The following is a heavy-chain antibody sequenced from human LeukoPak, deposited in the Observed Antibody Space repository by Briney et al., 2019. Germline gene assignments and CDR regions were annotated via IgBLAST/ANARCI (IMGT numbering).Heavy chain of an antibody. V-gene: IGHV3-64*01. CDR3: ARVKAGATISDFYSYYMDV. Sequence: GGSLRLSCAASGFTFSNYTMRWVRQAPGKRLEFVSAITSSGGNIHYANSVKGRFTISRDNSKNSLYLQMGGLRTEDMAVYHCARVKAGATISDFYSYYMDVWGKGTTVTVSS. J-gene: IGHJ6*03. CDR1: GFTFSNYT. CDR2: ITSSGGNI. D-gene: IGHD1-26*01.